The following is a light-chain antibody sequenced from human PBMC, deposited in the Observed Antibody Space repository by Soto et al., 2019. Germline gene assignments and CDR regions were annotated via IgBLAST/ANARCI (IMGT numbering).Light chain of an antibody. CDR1: SIDFVTYNR. V-gene: IGLV2-18*01. J-gene: IGLJ1*01. Sequence: QSALTQPPSASGSSGQAVTISCTGTSIDFVTYNRVSWYQQPPGTAPKLIIYEARSRPSGVPYRFSGSKSGNTASLTISGLQAADEADYYCSLYTSENTYVFGTGTKVTVL. CDR3: SLYTSENTYV. CDR2: EAR.